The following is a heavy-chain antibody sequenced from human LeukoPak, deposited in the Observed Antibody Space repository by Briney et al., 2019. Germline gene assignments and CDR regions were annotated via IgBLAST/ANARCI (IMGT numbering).Heavy chain of an antibody. CDR1: GFTFSSYG. D-gene: IGHD1-26*01. CDR3: ARGGSYLSAFDI. CDR2: ISSSGRTK. Sequence: GGSLRLSCAASGFTFSSYGMSWVRQAPGKGLEWISYISSSGRTKYYADSVKGRFTISRDNAKNSLFLQMNSLRAEDTAVYYCARGGSYLSAFDIWGQGTMVTVSS. J-gene: IGHJ3*02. V-gene: IGHV3-48*04.